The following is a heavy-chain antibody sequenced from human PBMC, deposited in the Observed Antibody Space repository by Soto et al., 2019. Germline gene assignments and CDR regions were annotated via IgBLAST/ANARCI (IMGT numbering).Heavy chain of an antibody. D-gene: IGHD7-27*01. CDR3: ARVNWGSVVYFDY. V-gene: IGHV1-69*02. CDR2: IIPILGIA. Sequence: SVKVSCKASGGTFSSYTISWVRQAPGQGLEWMGRIIPILGIANYAQKFQGRVTITADKSTSTAYMELSSLRSEDTAVYYCARVNWGSVVYFDYWGQGTLVTVSS. J-gene: IGHJ4*02. CDR1: GGTFSSYT.